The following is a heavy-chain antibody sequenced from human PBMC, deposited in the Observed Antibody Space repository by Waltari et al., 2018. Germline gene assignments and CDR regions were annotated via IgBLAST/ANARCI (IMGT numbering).Heavy chain of an antibody. CDR1: GFTFSSYA. CDR2: ISYDGSNK. J-gene: IGHJ6*02. D-gene: IGHD6-13*01. V-gene: IGHV3-30-3*01. CDR3: ARDRGAAAYYYYYGMDV. Sequence: QVQLVESGGGVVQPGRSLRLSCAASGFTFSSYAMHWVRQAPGKGLEWVAVISYDGSNKYYADSVKGRVTSSRDNSKNTLYLQMNSLRAEDTAVYYCARDRGAAAYYYYYGMDVWGQGTTVTVSS.